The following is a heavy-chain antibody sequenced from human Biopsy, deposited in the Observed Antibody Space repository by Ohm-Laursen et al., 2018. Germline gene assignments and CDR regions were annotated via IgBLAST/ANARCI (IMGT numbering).Heavy chain of an antibody. CDR2: IYYSGNT. CDR1: GGSISDSTYH. D-gene: IGHD3-3*01. J-gene: IGHJ4*02. Sequence: SDTLSLTWAVSGGSISDSTYHWGWIRQSPGKGLEWIGNIYYSGNTDYSPPLKSRVTISVDTSNNQFSLKLRSVTAADTAVYYCARQVDFWGGYVDYWGQGTLVAVSS. V-gene: IGHV4-39*01. CDR3: ARQVDFWGGYVDY.